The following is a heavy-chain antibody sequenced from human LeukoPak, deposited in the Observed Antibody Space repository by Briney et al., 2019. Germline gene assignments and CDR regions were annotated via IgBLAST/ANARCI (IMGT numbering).Heavy chain of an antibody. CDR2: ISDDGSNK. CDR3: AKARTVTEYYYYGMDV. J-gene: IGHJ6*02. CDR1: GFTFSSYG. V-gene: IGHV3-30*18. D-gene: IGHD4-17*01. Sequence: GRSLRLSCAASGFTFSSYGMHWVRQAPGKGLEWVAVISDDGSNKYYADCVKGRFTISRDNSKNTLYLQMNSLRAEDTAVYYCAKARTVTEYYYYGMDVWGQGTTVTVS.